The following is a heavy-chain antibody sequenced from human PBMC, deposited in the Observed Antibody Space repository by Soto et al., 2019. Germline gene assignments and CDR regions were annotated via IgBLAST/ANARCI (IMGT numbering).Heavy chain of an antibody. Sequence: EVQLVESGGGLVQPGGSLRLSCTASGFAVRHNYMTWVRQAPGKGLEWVPLIYSGGDTAYADSVKGRFTISRHTSQNTLYLQVNSLRAEDTAVYYCARKTDSIPSGGDVWGKGTAVTVSS. CDR1: GFAVRHNY. CDR2: IYSGGDT. J-gene: IGHJ6*04. CDR3: ARKTDSIPSGGDV. D-gene: IGHD3-10*01. V-gene: IGHV3-53*04.